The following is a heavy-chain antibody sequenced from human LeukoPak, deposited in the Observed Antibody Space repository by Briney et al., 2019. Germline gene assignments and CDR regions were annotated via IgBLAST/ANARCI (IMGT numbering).Heavy chain of an antibody. CDR2: IYKSGNT. D-gene: IGHD3-10*01. J-gene: IGHJ4*02. Sequence: SETLSLTCTVSGGSISTYYWSWIRQPPGKGLEWIGNIYKSGNTNYNPSLKSRVTISVDTSKNQLSLKLSSVTAADTAVYHCARYLSSGLDYWGQGTWLTVSS. CDR1: GGSISTYY. CDR3: ARYLSSGLDY. V-gene: IGHV4-59*01.